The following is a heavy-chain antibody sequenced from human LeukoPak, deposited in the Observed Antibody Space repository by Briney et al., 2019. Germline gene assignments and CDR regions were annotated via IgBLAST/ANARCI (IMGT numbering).Heavy chain of an antibody. CDR1: GFTFSNYA. J-gene: IGHJ6*02. CDR2: ISGRGDRT. Sequence: GESLRLSCAASGFTFSNYAMSWVRQAPGKGLEWVSAISGRGDRTYHEVSVKGRFTISRDNSKNTLYLQMNSLRAEDTAVYYCAKDGAGSCYGMDVWGQGTTVTVSS. CDR3: AKDGAGSCYGMDV. D-gene: IGHD1-26*01. V-gene: IGHV3-23*01.